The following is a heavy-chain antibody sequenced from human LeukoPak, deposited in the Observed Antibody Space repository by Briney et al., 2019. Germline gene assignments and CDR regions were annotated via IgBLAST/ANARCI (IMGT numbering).Heavy chain of an antibody. J-gene: IGHJ4*02. CDR1: GFTFRNYA. V-gene: IGHV3-23*01. CDR3: AKDGED. CDR2: ISGSASDT. Sequence: PGGSLRHSCVASGFTFRNYAMSWVRQAPGKGLESVSTISGSASDTHYADSVKGRFTISRDNSKNTLYLHMDSLRADDTAVYYCAKDGEDWGQGTLVTVSS. D-gene: IGHD2-21*01.